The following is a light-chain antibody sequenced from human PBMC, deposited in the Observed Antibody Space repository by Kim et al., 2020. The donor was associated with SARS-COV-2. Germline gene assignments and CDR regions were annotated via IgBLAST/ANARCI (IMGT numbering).Light chain of an antibody. J-gene: IGKJ4*01. V-gene: IGKV1-5*01. CDR2: DAS. CDR3: QQYSSHPLS. Sequence: DIQMTQSPSTLSASVGDRVTITCRASQSITYWLAWYQQKPGKAPNLLIYDASSLESGVPSRFSGSGSGTEFTLSISCLQPDDFATYYCQQYSSHPLSFGGWTKV. CDR1: QSITYW.